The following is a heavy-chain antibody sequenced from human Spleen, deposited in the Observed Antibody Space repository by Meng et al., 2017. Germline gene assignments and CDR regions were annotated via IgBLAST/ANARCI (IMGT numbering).Heavy chain of an antibody. CDR1: GGSFSDYY. D-gene: IGHD4-11*01. V-gene: IGHV4-34*01. J-gene: IGHJ4*02. CDR2: INHSGST. CDR3: ARGPTTMAHDFDY. Sequence: QVPIKKWGAGLLKPSETLSLTCVVSGGSFSDYYWSWIRQPPGKGLEWIGEINHSGSTNYNPSLESRATISVDTSQNNLSLKLSSVTAADSAVYYCARGPTTMAHDFDYWGQGTLVTVSS.